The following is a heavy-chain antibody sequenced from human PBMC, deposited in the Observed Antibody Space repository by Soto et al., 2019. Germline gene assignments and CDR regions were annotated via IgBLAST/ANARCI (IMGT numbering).Heavy chain of an antibody. Sequence: GGSLRLSCAASGFTFSSYWMHWVRQAPGKGLVWVSRINSDGSSTSYADSVKGRFTISRGNAKNTLYLQMNSLRAEDTAVYYCASLPMGPSLHPTWGQGTLVTVSS. D-gene: IGHD3-16*02. V-gene: IGHV3-74*01. CDR3: ASLPMGPSLHPT. CDR2: INSDGSST. CDR1: GFTFSSYW. J-gene: IGHJ5*02.